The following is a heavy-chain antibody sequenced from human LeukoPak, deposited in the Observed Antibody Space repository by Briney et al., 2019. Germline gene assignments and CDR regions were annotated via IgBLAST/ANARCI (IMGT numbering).Heavy chain of an antibody. CDR3: TRDLGVDTSMIFFDY. CDR2: SSAYNGET. J-gene: IGHJ4*02. V-gene: IGHV1-18*01. CDR1: GYTFTSYD. Sequence: ASVKVSCKASGYTFTSYDINWVRQVPGQGLEWMGWSSAYNGETNYVQKFQGRVTITTDAATSTAYMELRSLRSDDTAVYYCTRDLGVDTSMIFFDYWGQGTVVTVSS. D-gene: IGHD5-18*01.